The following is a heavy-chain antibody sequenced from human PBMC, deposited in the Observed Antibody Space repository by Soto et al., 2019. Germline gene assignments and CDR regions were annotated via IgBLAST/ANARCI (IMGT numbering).Heavy chain of an antibody. CDR2: ISAYNGNT. D-gene: IGHD6-6*01. CDR1: GYTFTSYG. Sequence: ASVKVSCKASGYTFTSYGISWVRQAPGQGLEWMGWISAYNGNTNYAQKLQGRVTMTTDTSTSTAYMELRSLRSDDTAVYYCARDRGYGSSSGRYYYYGMDVWGQGTTVTVSS. CDR3: ARDRGYGSSSGRYYYYGMDV. J-gene: IGHJ6*02. V-gene: IGHV1-18*01.